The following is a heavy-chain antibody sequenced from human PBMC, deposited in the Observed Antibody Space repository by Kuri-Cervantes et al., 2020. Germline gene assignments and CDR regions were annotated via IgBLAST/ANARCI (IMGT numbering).Heavy chain of an antibody. D-gene: IGHD6-13*01. Sequence: SETLSLTCAVYGESFSIYYWSWIRQPPGKGLEWIGEIYHSGSTNYNPSLKSRVTISVDKSKNQFSLKLSSVTAADTAVYYCARVGAAAGAGDYWGQGALVTVSS. CDR1: GESFSIYY. CDR2: IYHSGST. CDR3: ARVGAAAGAGDY. V-gene: IGHV4-34*01. J-gene: IGHJ4*02.